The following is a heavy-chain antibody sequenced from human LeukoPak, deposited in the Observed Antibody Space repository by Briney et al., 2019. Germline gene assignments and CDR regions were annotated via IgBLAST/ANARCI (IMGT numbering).Heavy chain of an antibody. CDR2: ISSSSSTI. J-gene: IGHJ5*02. CDR1: GFTFSNFA. V-gene: IGHV3-48*04. CDR3: AREKGFDSEWEPTAWFDP. Sequence: GGSLRFSCTASGFTFSNFAMSWVRQAPGKGLEWVSYISSSSSTIYYADSVKGRFTISRDNAKNSLYLQMNSLRAEDTAVYYCAREKGFDSEWEPTAWFDPWGQGTLVTVSS. D-gene: IGHD1-26*01.